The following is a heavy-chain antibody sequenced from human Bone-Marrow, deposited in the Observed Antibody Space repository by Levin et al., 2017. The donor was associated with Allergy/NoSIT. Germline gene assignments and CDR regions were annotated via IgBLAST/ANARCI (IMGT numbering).Heavy chain of an antibody. CDR2: INPNSGGT. CDR3: ARVPEDRDGYYGGPVDY. V-gene: IGHV1-2*02. D-gene: IGHD5-24*01. CDR1: GYTFTGYY. J-gene: IGHJ4*02. Sequence: GESLKISCKASGYTFTGYYMHWVRQAPGQGLEWMGWINPNSGGTNYAQKFQGRVTMTRDTSISTAYMELSRLRSDDTAVYYCARVPEDRDGYYGGPVDYWGQGTLVTVSS.